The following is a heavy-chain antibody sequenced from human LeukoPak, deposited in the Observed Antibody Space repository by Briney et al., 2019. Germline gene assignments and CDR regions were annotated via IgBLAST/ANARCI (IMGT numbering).Heavy chain of an antibody. J-gene: IGHJ4*02. V-gene: IGHV1-8*03. Sequence: ASVKVSCKTSGYTFTNYDINWVRQATGQGLEWMGWINPKSGRTGYAQKFQGRVTFTRNTSISIAYMELNNLRSDDTAVYYCARETSSRFFDYWGQGTLLTVSS. CDR3: ARETSSRFFDY. CDR2: INPKSGRT. CDR1: GYTFTNYD.